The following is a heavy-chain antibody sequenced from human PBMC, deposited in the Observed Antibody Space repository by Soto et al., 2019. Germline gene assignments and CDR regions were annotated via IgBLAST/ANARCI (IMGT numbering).Heavy chain of an antibody. D-gene: IGHD2-21*02. Sequence: EVQLVESGGGLVQPGRSLRLSCAASGFTFDDYAMHWVRPAPGKGLAWVSGISWNSGSIGYADSVKGRFTISRDNAKNALYLRMNSLRDEDTALYYCAKSPYTVVTPLYVDCWCQSTLVTVSS. J-gene: IGHJ4*02. V-gene: IGHV3-9*01. CDR3: AKSPYTVVTPLYVDC. CDR1: GFTFDDYA. CDR2: ISWNSGSI.